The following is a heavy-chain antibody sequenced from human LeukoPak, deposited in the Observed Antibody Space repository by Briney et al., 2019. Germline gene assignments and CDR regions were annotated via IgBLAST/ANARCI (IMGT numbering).Heavy chain of an antibody. CDR1: GYHFTGYH. Sequence: ASVKVSCKASGYHFTGYHVHWVRQAPGQGLEWMGRISTDSGDADIAQKVQGRFTMTRDTSISTAYMELSRLTSDDSAVYYCAGLGSTVKGRIDPWGQGTSVTVSS. D-gene: IGHD5/OR15-5a*01. CDR2: ISTDSGDA. J-gene: IGHJ5*02. CDR3: AGLGSTVKGRIDP. V-gene: IGHV1-2*02.